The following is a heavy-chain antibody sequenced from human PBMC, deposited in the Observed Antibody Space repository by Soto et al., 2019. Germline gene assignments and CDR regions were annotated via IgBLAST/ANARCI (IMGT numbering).Heavy chain of an antibody. D-gene: IGHD6-6*01. V-gene: IGHV1-69*12. J-gene: IGHJ4*02. CDR3: ASKGSSSSIDY. CDR1: GGTFSSYA. Sequence: QVQLVQSGAEVKKPGSSVTVSCTASGGTFSSYAISWVRQAPGQGLEWMGGISPIFGTANYAQKFQGKVTITADESTSAGYTELNSLSSADTAVYYCASKGSSSSIDYWGQGTLVTVSS. CDR2: ISPIFGTA.